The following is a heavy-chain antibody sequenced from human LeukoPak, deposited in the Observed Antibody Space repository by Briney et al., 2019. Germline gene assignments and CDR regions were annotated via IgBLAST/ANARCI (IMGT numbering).Heavy chain of an antibody. Sequence: SETLSLTCAVYGGSFSGYYWSWIRQPAGKGLEWIGRIYTSGSTNYNPSLKSRGTMSVDTSKNQFSLKLSSVTAADTAVYYRARSESSSLDNWFDPWGQGTLVTVSS. CDR3: ARSESSSLDNWFDP. V-gene: IGHV4-59*10. D-gene: IGHD6-13*01. CDR1: GGSFSGYY. J-gene: IGHJ5*02. CDR2: IYTSGST.